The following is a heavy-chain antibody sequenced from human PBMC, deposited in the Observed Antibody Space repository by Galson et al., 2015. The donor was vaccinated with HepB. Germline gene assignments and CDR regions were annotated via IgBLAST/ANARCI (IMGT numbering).Heavy chain of an antibody. V-gene: IGHV3-30-3*01. CDR3: ARDPGGSSWYSIFDY. CDR2: MSSDGSNK. CDR1: GFTFSTYS. D-gene: IGHD6-13*01. Sequence: SLRLSCAASGFTFSTYSMHWVRQAPGKGLEWVAVMSSDGSNKYYADSAKGRFTISRDNSKSTLYLQMNSLGAEDTAVYYCARDPGGSSWYSIFDYWGQGTPVTVSS. J-gene: IGHJ4*02.